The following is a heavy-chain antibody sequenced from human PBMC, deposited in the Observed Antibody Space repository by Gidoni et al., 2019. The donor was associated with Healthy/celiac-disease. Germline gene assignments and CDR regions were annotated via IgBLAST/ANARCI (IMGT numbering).Heavy chain of an antibody. V-gene: IGHV3-23*01. CDR3: AKDGDSSGYYYAGHFDY. CDR2: ISGSGGST. Sequence: EVQLLESGGGLVQPGGSLRLSCAASGFTFSSDAMSWVRQAPGKGLEWVSAISGSGGSTYYADSVKGRFTISRDNSKNTLYLQMNSLRAEDTAVYYCAKDGDSSGYYYAGHFDYWGQGTLVTVSS. D-gene: IGHD3-22*01. CDR1: GFTFSSDA. J-gene: IGHJ4*02.